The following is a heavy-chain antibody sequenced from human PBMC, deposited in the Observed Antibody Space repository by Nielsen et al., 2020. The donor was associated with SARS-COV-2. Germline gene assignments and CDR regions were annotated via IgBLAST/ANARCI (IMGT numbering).Heavy chain of an antibody. Sequence: GESLKISCAASGFTFSSYGMHWVRQAPGKGLEWVAFIRYDGSNKYYADSVKGRFTISRDNSKNTLYLQMNSLRAEDTAVYYCAKGYGGNSLGSWSFDLWGRGTLVTVSS. CDR1: GFTFSSYG. J-gene: IGHJ2*01. V-gene: IGHV3-30*02. CDR3: AKGYGGNSLGSWSFDL. CDR2: IRYDGSNK. D-gene: IGHD4-23*01.